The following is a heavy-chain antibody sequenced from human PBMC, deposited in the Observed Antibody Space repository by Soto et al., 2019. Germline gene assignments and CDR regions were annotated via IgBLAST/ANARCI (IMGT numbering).Heavy chain of an antibody. CDR2: IIPDSGGGGT. J-gene: IGHJ5*02. D-gene: IGHD3-16*01. CDR3: AKDRSSRFKGWFDP. V-gene: IGHV1-2*02. Sequence: QVHLVQSGAEVKKPGASVRVSCKASGYTITNYYLHWLRQAPGQGLEWMGWIIPDSGGGGTRYAQKFQGRVTMTRETSISTAYMDLTRLTSDDTAVYFCAKDRSSRFKGWFDPWGQGTLVTVSS. CDR1: GYTITNYY.